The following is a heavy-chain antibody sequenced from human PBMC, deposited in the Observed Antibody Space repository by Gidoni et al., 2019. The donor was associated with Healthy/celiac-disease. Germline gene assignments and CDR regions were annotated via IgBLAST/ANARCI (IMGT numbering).Heavy chain of an antibody. Sequence: QVQLVESGGGVVQPGRSLRLSCAASGFTFSSYGMHWVRQAPGKGLEWVAVISYDGSNKYYADSVKGRFTISRDNSKNTLYLQMNSLRAEDTAVYYCAKETVSSSWYAPFDYWGQGTLVTVSS. CDR3: AKETVSSSWYAPFDY. CDR1: GFTFSSYG. J-gene: IGHJ4*02. CDR2: ISYDGSNK. V-gene: IGHV3-30*18. D-gene: IGHD6-13*01.